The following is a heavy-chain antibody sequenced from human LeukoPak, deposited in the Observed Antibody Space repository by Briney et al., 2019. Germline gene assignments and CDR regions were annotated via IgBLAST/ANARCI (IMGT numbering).Heavy chain of an antibody. CDR1: GYTFTSYG. J-gene: IGHJ6*02. Sequence: ASVKVSCKASGYTFTSYGISWVRQAPGQGLEWMGWISAYNGNTNYAQKFQGRVTMTTDTSTSTAYMELRSLRSDDTAVYYCARESRDPYYYYGTDVWGQGTTVTVSS. D-gene: IGHD2-21*02. CDR3: ARESRDPYYYYGTDV. CDR2: ISAYNGNT. V-gene: IGHV1-18*01.